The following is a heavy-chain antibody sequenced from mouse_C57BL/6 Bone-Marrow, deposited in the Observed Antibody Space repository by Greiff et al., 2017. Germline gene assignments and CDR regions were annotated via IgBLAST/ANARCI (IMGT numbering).Heavy chain of an antibody. Sequence: VQLQQSGAELARPGASVKLSCKASGYTFTSYGISWVKQRTGQGLEWIGEIYPRSGNTYYNEKVKGKATLTADKSSSKAYMGLRSLTSEDSAVYSCANLDSSVHFDYWGTGTTLTVSS. V-gene: IGHV1-81*01. CDR3: ANLDSSVHFDY. CDR2: IYPRSGNT. D-gene: IGHD3-2*02. CDR1: GYTFTSYG. J-gene: IGHJ2*01.